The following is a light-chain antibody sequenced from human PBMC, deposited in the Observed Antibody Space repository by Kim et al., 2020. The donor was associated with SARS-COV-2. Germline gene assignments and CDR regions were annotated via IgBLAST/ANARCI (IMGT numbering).Light chain of an antibody. CDR3: AAWDDSLSGRKV. V-gene: IGLV1-47*01. CDR2: RNN. CDR1: SSNIGSNY. J-gene: IGLJ3*02. Sequence: QPVLTQPPSASGTPGQRVTISCSGSSSNIGSNYVFWYQQFPGTAPKLLIYRNNQRPSGVPDRFSGSKSGTSASLAISGLRSEDEADYYCAAWDDSLSGRKVFGGGTQLTVL.